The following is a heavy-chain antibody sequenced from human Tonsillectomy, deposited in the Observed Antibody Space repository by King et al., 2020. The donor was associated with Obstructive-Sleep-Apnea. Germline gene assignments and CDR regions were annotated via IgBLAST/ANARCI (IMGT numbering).Heavy chain of an antibody. CDR2: MEYDGSNK. CDR3: ARGAKWELHYYYYYGLDV. CDR1: GFIFSNYD. J-gene: IGHJ6*02. Sequence: VQLVESGGGVVQPGRSLRLSCAASGFIFSNYDMHWVRQAPGKGLEWVAVMEYDGSNKYYADSVKGRFTISRDNSKNTLYLQMNSLRAEDTAVYYCARGAKWELHYYYYYGLDVWGQGLTVTVSS. D-gene: IGHD1-26*01. V-gene: IGHV3-33*05.